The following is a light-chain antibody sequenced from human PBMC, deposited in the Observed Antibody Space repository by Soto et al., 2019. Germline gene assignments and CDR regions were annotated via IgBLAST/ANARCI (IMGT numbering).Light chain of an antibody. CDR2: EVS. CDR3: GSFTDTSTLDV. CDR1: SSDDGGSIY. J-gene: IGLJ1*01. Sequence: QSVLTQPASVSGSPGQSITISCTGTSSDDGGSIYVSWYQQHPGKAPKLMISEVSNRPSGVSIRFSGSKSGNTASLTISGLQAEDEADYYCGSFTDTSTLDVFGTGTKLTVL. V-gene: IGLV2-14*01.